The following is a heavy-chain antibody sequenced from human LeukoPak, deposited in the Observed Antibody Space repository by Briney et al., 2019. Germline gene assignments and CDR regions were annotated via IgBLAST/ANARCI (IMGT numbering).Heavy chain of an antibody. CDR3: ARERYYYDSSGYRASAFDI. CDR2: ISSGSSYI. V-gene: IGHV3-21*01. Sequence: PGGSLRLSCAASGFTFSSYNMNWVRQAPGKGLEWVSSISSGSSYIYYADSVKGRFTISRDNAKNSLYLQMNSLRAEDTAVYYCARERYYYDSSGYRASAFDIRGQGTMVTVSS. D-gene: IGHD3-22*01. J-gene: IGHJ3*02. CDR1: GFTFSSYN.